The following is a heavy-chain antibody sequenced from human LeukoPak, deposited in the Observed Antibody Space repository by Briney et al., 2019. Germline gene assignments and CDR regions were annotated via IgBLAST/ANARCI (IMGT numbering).Heavy chain of an antibody. Sequence: GGSLRPSCAASGFTFSSYCMSWVRQAPGKWLEWVANIKQDGSEKYYVDSVKGRFTISRDNAKNSLYLQMNSLRAEDTAVYYCAREGGVVVAASLYYYYGMDVWGQGTTVTVSS. V-gene: IGHV3-7*01. CDR2: IKQDGSEK. J-gene: IGHJ6*02. CDR1: GFTFSSYC. D-gene: IGHD2-15*01. CDR3: AREGGVVVAASLYYYYGMDV.